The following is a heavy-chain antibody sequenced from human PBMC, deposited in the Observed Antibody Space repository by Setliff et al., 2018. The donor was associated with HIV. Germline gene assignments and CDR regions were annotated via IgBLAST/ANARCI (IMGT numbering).Heavy chain of an antibody. J-gene: IGHJ3*02. CDR2: IYHSGST. Sequence: PSETLSLTCAVSGYSLSSGYFWGWIRQPPGKGLEWIGSIYHSGSTHYNTSLKSRVTISVDTSKNQFSLKLSSVTAADTAVYYCASTSRRLGDSIGNEGAFDIWGQGTMVTVSS. V-gene: IGHV4-38-2*01. CDR1: GYSLSSGYF. CDR3: ASTSRRLGDSIGNEGAFDI. D-gene: IGHD3-22*01.